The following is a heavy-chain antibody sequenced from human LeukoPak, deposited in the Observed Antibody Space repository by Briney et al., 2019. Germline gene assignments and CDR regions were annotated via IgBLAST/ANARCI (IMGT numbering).Heavy chain of an antibody. CDR1: GGSISNSY. Sequence: SETLSLTRTVSGGSISNSYWSWTRQPPGKGLEWIGYIYYSGSTNYNPSLESRVTMSVDTSKNQFSLKLSSVTAADTAVYYCAVGADPGSYHFDYWGQGTLVTVSS. V-gene: IGHV4-59*01. J-gene: IGHJ4*02. CDR3: AVGADPGSYHFDY. CDR2: IYYSGST. D-gene: IGHD3-10*01.